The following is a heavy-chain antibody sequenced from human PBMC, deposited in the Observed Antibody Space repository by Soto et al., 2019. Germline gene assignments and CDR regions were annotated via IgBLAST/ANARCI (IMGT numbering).Heavy chain of an antibody. CDR3: ARGAMFWFDP. D-gene: IGHD3-10*02. CDR1: GGSLGSYY. CDR2: IYDSGTT. Sequence: QVQLQESGPGLVKPSETLSLTCSVAGGSLGSYYWGWFRQSPGKGLEWIAYIYDSGTTIYNPSLKSRATISVDTSKNQFSLNLTSVTAADTAVYYCARGAMFWFDPWGQGTLVSVSS. J-gene: IGHJ5*02. V-gene: IGHV4-59*01.